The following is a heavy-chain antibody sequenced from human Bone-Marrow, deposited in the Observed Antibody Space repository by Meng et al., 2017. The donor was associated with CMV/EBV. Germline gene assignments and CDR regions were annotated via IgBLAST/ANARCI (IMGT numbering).Heavy chain of an antibody. CDR2: ISAYNGNA. V-gene: IGHV1-18*01. Sequence: ASVKVSCKASGYTFTSYGISWVRQAPGQGLEWMGWISAYNGNANYAQKLQGRVTMTTDTSTSTAYMELRSLRSDDTAVYYFARPGYCSSTSCYLLDYWGQGTLVTVSS. CDR1: GYTFTSYG. J-gene: IGHJ4*02. D-gene: IGHD2-2*01. CDR3: ARPGYCSSTSCYLLDY.